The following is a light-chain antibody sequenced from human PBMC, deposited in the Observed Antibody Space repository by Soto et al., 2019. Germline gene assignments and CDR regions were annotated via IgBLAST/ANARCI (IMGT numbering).Light chain of an antibody. CDR2: AAS. CDR1: QGINSY. V-gene: IGKV1-9*01. CDR3: QQLKRYPLS. J-gene: IGKJ4*01. Sequence: IQLTQSPSSLSASIGDRVTITCRASQGINSYLAWYQQKQGKAPKLLINAASTLQSGVPSRFSGSGSGTDFTLTISSLQPEDFATYYCQQLKRYPLSFGGGTKVEIK.